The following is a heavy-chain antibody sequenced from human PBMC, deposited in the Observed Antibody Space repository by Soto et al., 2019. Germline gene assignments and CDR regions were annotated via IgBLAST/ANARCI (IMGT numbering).Heavy chain of an antibody. D-gene: IGHD3-16*02. V-gene: IGHV4-30-4*01. J-gene: IGHJ4*02. Sequence: SETLSLTCTVSGGSIISGDYYWSWIRQPPGKGLEWIGYIYYSGSTYYNPSLKSRVTISVDTSKNQFSLKLSSVTAADTAVYYCASSIRYYDYVWGSYRYFDYWGKGTLVTVAS. CDR2: IYYSGST. CDR3: ASSIRYYDYVWGSYRYFDY. CDR1: GGSIISGDYY.